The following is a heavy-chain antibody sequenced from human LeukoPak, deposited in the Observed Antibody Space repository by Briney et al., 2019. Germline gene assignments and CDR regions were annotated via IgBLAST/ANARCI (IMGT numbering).Heavy chain of an antibody. CDR1: GGSISSHY. Sequence: PSETLSLTCSVSGGSISSHYYNWIRQSPRKGLEWVGRISYSGSTNYNPPLQSRVTISIDTSKNHFSLRLTSVTAADTAVYYCARRGVEMSAFRPDNWLDPWGKGTLVTVSS. CDR2: ISYSGST. V-gene: IGHV4-59*08. CDR3: ARRGVEMSAFRPDNWLDP. D-gene: IGHD5-24*01. J-gene: IGHJ5*02.